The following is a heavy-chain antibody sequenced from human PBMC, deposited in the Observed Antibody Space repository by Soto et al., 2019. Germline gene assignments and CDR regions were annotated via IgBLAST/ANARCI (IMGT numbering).Heavy chain of an antibody. CDR1: GVSFSGYY. CDR3: ARGRVGYCSSTSCYAEGFLAYYFDY. D-gene: IGHD2-2*03. Sequence: PSETLSLTCAVYGVSFSGYYWSWIRQPPGKGLEWIGEINHSGSTNYNPSLKSRVTISVDTSKNQFSLKLSSVTAADTAVYYCARGRVGYCSSTSCYAEGFLAYYFDYWGQGTLVTVSS. J-gene: IGHJ4*02. V-gene: IGHV4-34*01. CDR2: INHSGST.